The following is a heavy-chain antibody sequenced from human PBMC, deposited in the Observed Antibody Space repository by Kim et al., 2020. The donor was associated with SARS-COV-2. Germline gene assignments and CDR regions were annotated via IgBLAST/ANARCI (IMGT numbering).Heavy chain of an antibody. V-gene: IGHV3-48*04. Sequence: GGSLRLSCAASGFTFSSYSMNWVRQAPGKGLEWVSYISSSSSTIYYADSVKGRFTISRDNAKNSLYLQMNSLRAEDTAVYYCARVWRPRVGATTGAAYWGQGTLVTVSS. J-gene: IGHJ4*02. CDR1: GFTFSSYS. CDR3: ARVWRPRVGATTGAAY. D-gene: IGHD1-26*01. CDR2: ISSSSSTI.